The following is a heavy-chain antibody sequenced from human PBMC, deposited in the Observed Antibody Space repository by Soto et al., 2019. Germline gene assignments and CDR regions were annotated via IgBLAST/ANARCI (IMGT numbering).Heavy chain of an antibody. CDR3: AREGGTMVRGMKSF. CDR2: INAGNGNT. D-gene: IGHD3-10*01. Sequence: ASVKVSCKASGYTFTSYAMHWVRQAPGQRLEWMGWINAGNGNTKYSQKFQGRVTITRDTSASTAYMELSSLRSEDTAVYYCAREGGTMVRGMKSFWGQGTLVTVSS. CDR1: GYTFTSYA. J-gene: IGHJ4*02. V-gene: IGHV1-3*01.